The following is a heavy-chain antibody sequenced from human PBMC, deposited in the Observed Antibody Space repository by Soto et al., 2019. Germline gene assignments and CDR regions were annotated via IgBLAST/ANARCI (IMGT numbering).Heavy chain of an antibody. Sequence: GASVKVSCKASGFIFTGYYIHWVRQAPGQRLEWMGWINGHSCVTSYSQTFQGRVTMTRDTPTTTAYMELSSLTSDDTALYYCVREESYYDSRRFDTWGQGTLVTVSS. CDR2: INGHSCVT. V-gene: IGHV1-2*02. CDR1: GFIFTGYY. D-gene: IGHD3-22*01. CDR3: VREESYYDSRRFDT. J-gene: IGHJ5*02.